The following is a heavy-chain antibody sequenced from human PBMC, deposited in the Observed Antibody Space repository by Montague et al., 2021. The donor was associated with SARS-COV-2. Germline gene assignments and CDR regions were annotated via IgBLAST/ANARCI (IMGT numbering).Heavy chain of an antibody. CDR3: ARDDGSGSYYVSFDY. D-gene: IGHD3-10*01. J-gene: IGHJ4*02. CDR2: ISYDGSNK. Sequence: SLRLSCAASGFTFSSHAMHWVRQAPGKGLEWVAIISYDGSNKYYADSVKGRFTISRDNSKNTLYLQMNSLRAVDTAVYYCARDDGSGSYYVSFDYWSQGTLVTVSS. V-gene: IGHV3-30*04. CDR1: GFTFSSHA.